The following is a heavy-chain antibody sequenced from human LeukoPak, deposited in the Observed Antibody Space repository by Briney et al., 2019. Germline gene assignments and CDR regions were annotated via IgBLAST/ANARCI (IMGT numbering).Heavy chain of an antibody. CDR1: GFSVSSNY. J-gene: IGHJ3*02. D-gene: IGHD3-10*01. V-gene: IGHV3-53*01. CDR2: IYSGGST. CDR3: ARDGGFGPDAFDI. Sequence: GGSLRLSCAASGFSVSSNYMSWVRQAPGKGLEWVSVIYSGGSTYYADSVKGRFTISRDNAKNSLYLQMNSLRAEDTAVYYCARDGGFGPDAFDIWGQGTMVTVSS.